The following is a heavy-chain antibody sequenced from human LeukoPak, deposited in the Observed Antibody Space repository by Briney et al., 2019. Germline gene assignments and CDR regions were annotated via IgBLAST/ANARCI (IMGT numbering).Heavy chain of an antibody. V-gene: IGHV3-9*01. J-gene: IGHJ4*02. CDR2: ISWNSGSI. Sequence: GGSLRLSCAASGFTFDDYAMHWVRQAPGKGLEWVSGISWNSGSIGYADSVKGRFTISRDNSKNTLFLQMNNLRAEDTAVYFCAKDYRGSFTDWGQGTLVTVSS. CDR1: GFTFDDYA. D-gene: IGHD1-26*01. CDR3: AKDYRGSFTD.